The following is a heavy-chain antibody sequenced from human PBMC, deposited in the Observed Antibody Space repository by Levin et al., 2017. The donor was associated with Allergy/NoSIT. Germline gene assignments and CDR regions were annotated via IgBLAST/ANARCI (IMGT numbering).Heavy chain of an antibody. J-gene: IGHJ4*02. CDR3: ARGYDFWSGYSSPFDY. Sequence: SCAASGFTFSSYAMHWVRQAPGKGLEWVAVISYDGSNKYYADSVKGRFTISRDNSKNTLYLQMNSLRAEDTAVYYCARGYDFWSGYSSPFDYWGQGTLVTVSS. CDR1: GFTFSSYA. D-gene: IGHD3-3*01. CDR2: ISYDGSNK. V-gene: IGHV3-30-3*01.